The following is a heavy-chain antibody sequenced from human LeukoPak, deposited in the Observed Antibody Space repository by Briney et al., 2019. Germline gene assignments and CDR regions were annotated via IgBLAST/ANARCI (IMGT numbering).Heavy chain of an antibody. D-gene: IGHD3-3*01. CDR2: IIPTFGTA. CDR3: ASAPTIFGVVIDYYYMDV. Sequence: GASVKVSCKASGATFSSYAISWVRQAPGKGLDWMEGIIPTFGTATYAQKFQGRVTITMDESTSTAYMELSSLGSEDTAVYYCASAPTIFGVVIDYYYMDVWGKGTTVTVSS. J-gene: IGHJ6*03. V-gene: IGHV1-69*05. CDR1: GATFSSYA.